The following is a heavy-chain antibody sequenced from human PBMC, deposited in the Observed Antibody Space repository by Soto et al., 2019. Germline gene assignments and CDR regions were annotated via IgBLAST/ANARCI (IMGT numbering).Heavy chain of an antibody. V-gene: IGHV5-51*01. CDR3: ARLTNVYYYCMDV. CDR1: GYSFTSYW. D-gene: IGHD2-8*01. Sequence: GGSLKPYCKGSGYSFTSYWLGWVRQMPGKGPEWMGISYPGDSDPRYSPSFQGQVTISADKSISTAYLQWSSLKASDTAMYYCARLTNVYYYCMDVWGQGTTVTVSS. J-gene: IGHJ6*02. CDR2: SYPGDSDP.